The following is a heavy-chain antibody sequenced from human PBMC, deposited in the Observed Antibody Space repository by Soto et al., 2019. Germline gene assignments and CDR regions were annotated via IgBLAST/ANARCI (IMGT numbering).Heavy chain of an antibody. J-gene: IGHJ6*02. D-gene: IGHD2-8*01. V-gene: IGHV3-23*01. Sequence: PGGSPRLSCVVSGFTFSEYGMSWVRQAPGKGLEWVASISGAGGRIYNEASVKGRLTISRDNSKDSVYLQVNSLRADDTAVYFCEKGQTNENGHYSYYGMDVWGQGTTVTVSS. CDR1: GFTFSEYG. CDR2: ISGAGGRI. CDR3: EKGQTNENGHYSYYGMDV.